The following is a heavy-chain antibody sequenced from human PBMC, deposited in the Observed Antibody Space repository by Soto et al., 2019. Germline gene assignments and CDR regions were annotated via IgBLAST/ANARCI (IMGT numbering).Heavy chain of an antibody. Sequence: QVTSKESGPVLVKPTETLTLTCTVSGFSLSNARMGVSWIRQPPGKALEWLAHIFSNDEKSYSTSLKSRLTISKDTSKSQVVLTMTNMDPVDTATYYCARINYGDYDYYYGMDVWGQGTTVTVSS. J-gene: IGHJ6*02. D-gene: IGHD4-17*01. CDR3: ARINYGDYDYYYGMDV. V-gene: IGHV2-26*01. CDR2: IFSNDEK. CDR1: GFSLSNARMG.